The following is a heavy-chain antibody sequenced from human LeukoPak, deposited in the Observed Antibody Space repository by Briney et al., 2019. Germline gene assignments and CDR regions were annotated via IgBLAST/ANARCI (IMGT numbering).Heavy chain of an antibody. Sequence: GASVKVSFKASGYTFTSYYMHWVRQAPAQGLEWMGIINPSSGSTSYEQKFQGRVTMTRDTSTSTVYMELSSLGSDDTAVYYCAGSIVGAGGYWFDPWGKGTLVSVSS. CDR2: INPSSGST. J-gene: IGHJ5*02. D-gene: IGHD1-26*01. V-gene: IGHV1-46*01. CDR3: AGSIVGAGGYWFDP. CDR1: GYTFTSYY.